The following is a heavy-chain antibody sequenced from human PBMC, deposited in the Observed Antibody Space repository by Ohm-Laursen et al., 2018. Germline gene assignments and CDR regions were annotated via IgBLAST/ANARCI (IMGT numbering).Heavy chain of an antibody. CDR3: ARVAYCGGDCYRHAFDI. CDR2: ISAYNGNK. J-gene: IGHJ3*02. D-gene: IGHD2-21*02. Sequence: GASVKVSCKASGYTFTNSGISWLRQAPGQGLEWMGWISAYNGNKNYAQKFQGRVTMTTDTSTRTACMELRSLRSDDTAVYYCARVAYCGGDCYRHAFDIWGQGTMVTVSS. CDR1: GYTFTNSG. V-gene: IGHV1-18*01.